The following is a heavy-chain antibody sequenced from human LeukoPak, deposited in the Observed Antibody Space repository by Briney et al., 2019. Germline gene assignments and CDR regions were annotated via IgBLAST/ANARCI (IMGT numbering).Heavy chain of an antibody. D-gene: IGHD4-23*01. Sequence: GGSLRLSCAPSGFIFSDYTMMWVRRAPGKGLQWVATFTAYGGTYYAASVKGRFAISRDNSRDTVSLYMNSLRVEDTAMYYCAKGSTGGKVDWFDPWGPGTLVTVSS. CDR2: FTAYGGT. CDR1: GFIFSDYT. CDR3: AKGSTGGKVDWFDP. V-gene: IGHV3-23*01. J-gene: IGHJ5*02.